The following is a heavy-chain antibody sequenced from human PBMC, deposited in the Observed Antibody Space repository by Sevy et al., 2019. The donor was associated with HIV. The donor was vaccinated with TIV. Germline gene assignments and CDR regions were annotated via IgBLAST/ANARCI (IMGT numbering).Heavy chain of an antibody. CDR2: IKRDGSEK. Sequence: GGSLRLSCAASGFTFSNYWMSWVRQAPGKGLERVANIKRDGSEKYYMASVKGRFTISRDNAKNSLYLQINSLRAEDTAMYYCARDCSSTSCLWGLDVWGQGTTVTVSS. V-gene: IGHV3-7*03. CDR3: ARDCSSTSCLWGLDV. D-gene: IGHD2-2*01. CDR1: GFTFSNYW. J-gene: IGHJ6*02.